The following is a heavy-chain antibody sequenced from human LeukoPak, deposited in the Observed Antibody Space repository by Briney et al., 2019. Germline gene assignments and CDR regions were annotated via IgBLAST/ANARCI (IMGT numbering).Heavy chain of an antibody. CDR1: GFTFSNYG. Sequence: GGSLRLSCAGSGFTFSNYGMHWVRQAPGKGLEWVAFIRYDGSNEYYIDSVKGRFTLSRDNSKNTLYLQMNSLRAEDTAVYYCAKDSAVSGSYPDASDIWGQGTMVTVSS. D-gene: IGHD1-26*01. J-gene: IGHJ3*02. CDR3: AKDSAVSGSYPDASDI. CDR2: IRYDGSNE. V-gene: IGHV3-30*02.